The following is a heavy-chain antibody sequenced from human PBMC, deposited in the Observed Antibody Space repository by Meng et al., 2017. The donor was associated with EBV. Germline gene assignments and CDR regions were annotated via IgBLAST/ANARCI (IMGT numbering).Heavy chain of an antibody. CDR1: VFHFRNYG. CDR3: ANQLWDGGE. Sequence: PGGSLRLSLQASVFHFRNYGMTWVRQASGKGLEWVSSINTSGGNTQYADSVEGRFTISRDNSKNTLYLKMNSLRAEDTAVYYCANQLWDGGEWGQGTLVTVSS. V-gene: IGHV3-23*01. J-gene: IGHJ4*02. CDR2: INTSGGNT. D-gene: IGHD3-16*01.